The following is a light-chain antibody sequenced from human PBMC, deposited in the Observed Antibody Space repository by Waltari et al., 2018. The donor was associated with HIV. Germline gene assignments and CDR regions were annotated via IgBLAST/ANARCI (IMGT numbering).Light chain of an antibody. CDR3: ASFTGDDTVM. V-gene: IGLV2-14*03. J-gene: IGLJ3*02. CDR2: DVD. Sequence: SAVTHPAAVSGLPVQSVTISRTGHDHAFRPPIFVPWSHPPPVKLPRLIFSDVDSRASGIPVRSSASKSGATAFLTISSLRTEDEALYYCASFTGDDTVMFGGGTLVTVL. CDR1: DHAFRPPIF.